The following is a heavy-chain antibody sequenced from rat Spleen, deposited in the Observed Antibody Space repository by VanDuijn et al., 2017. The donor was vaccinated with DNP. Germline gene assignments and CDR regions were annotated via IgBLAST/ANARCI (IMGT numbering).Heavy chain of an antibody. CDR1: GYSITSNY. CDR2: ISYSGST. CDR3: ARHPSGMDY. Sequence: EVQLQESGPGLVKPSQSLSLTCSVTGYSITSNYWVWIRKFPGDKMEWIGHISYSGSTTYNPSLESRISITRDTSKNQFFLHLNSVTTEDTATYDCARHPSGMDYWGQGVMVIVSS. D-gene: IGHD1-4*01. J-gene: IGHJ2*01. V-gene: IGHV3-1*01.